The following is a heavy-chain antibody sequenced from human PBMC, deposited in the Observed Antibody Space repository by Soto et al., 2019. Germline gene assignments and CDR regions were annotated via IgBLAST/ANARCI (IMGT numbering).Heavy chain of an antibody. CDR2: IGSVGGDT. J-gene: IGHJ3*02. D-gene: IGHD1-20*01. Sequence: LRLSCAASGFTFYSYAMSWVRQAPGKGLEWVSTIGSVGGDTYYADSVKGRFTISRDDSKNTLLLQMNSLRAEDTAVYYCVKDRMAYNSVWDPFDIWGQGTMVTVSS. V-gene: IGHV3-23*01. CDR1: GFTFYSYA. CDR3: VKDRMAYNSVWDPFDI.